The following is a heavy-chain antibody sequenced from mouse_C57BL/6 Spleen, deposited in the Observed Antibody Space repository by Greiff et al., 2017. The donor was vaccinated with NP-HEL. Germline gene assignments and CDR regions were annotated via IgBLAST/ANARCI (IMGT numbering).Heavy chain of an antibody. Sequence: QVQLQQSGAELARPGASVKLSCKASGYTFTSYGISWVKQRTGQGLEWIGEIYPRSGNTYYNEKFKGKATLTADKSSSTAYMELRSLTSEDSAVYVCAREGSNTGDDAMDYWGQGTSVTVSS. D-gene: IGHD3-3*01. CDR2: IYPRSGNT. V-gene: IGHV1-81*01. CDR3: AREGSNTGDDAMDY. J-gene: IGHJ4*01. CDR1: GYTFTSYG.